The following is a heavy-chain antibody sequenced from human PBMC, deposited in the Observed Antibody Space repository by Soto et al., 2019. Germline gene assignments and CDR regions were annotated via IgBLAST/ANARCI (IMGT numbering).Heavy chain of an antibody. V-gene: IGHV1-69*13. Sequence: SVTVSCTASGGTFSSYAISWLRQAPGQGLEWMGGIIPIFGTANYAQKFQGRVTITADESTSTAYMELSSLRSEDIAVYYCARDTLFGFVNSSGYWGQGTLVTVYS. CDR3: ARDTLFGFVNSSGY. D-gene: IGHD3-3*01. J-gene: IGHJ4*02. CDR2: IIPIFGTA. CDR1: GGTFSSYA.